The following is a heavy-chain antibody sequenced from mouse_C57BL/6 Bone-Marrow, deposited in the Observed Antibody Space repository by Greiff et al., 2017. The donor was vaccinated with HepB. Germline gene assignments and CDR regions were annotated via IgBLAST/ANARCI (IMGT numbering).Heavy chain of an antibody. J-gene: IGHJ2*01. CDR2: IDPSDSYT. CDR3: ARRSSYFDY. D-gene: IGHD1-3*01. CDR1: GYTFTSYW. V-gene: IGHV1-59*01. Sequence: VQLQQPGAELVRPGPSVKLSCKASGYTFTSYWMHWVKQRPGQGLEWIGVIDPSDSYTNYNQKFKGKATLTVDTSSGTAYMQLSSLTSEDSAVYYCARRSSYFDYWGQGTTLTVSS.